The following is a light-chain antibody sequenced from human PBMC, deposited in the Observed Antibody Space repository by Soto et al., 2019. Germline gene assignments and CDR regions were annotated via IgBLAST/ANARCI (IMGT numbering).Light chain of an antibody. Sequence: EVVMTQSPATLSVSPGERATLSCRASQNVDSNLAWYQQKPGQAPRLLMYGASTRAAGIPANFSGSGSGTEFTLTISNLQSEDFAVYYCQQYNKGPLTFGGGTKVEIK. CDR3: QQYNKGPLT. J-gene: IGKJ4*01. V-gene: IGKV3-15*01. CDR1: QNVDSN. CDR2: GAS.